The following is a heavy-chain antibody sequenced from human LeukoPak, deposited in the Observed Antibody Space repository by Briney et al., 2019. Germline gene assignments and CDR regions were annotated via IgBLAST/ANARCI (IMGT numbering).Heavy chain of an antibody. CDR2: ISSSSSYI. D-gene: IGHD3-22*01. CDR1: GFTFSSYS. CDR3: ASGYYDSSGFDY. V-gene: IGHV3-21*01. J-gene: IGHJ4*02. Sequence: GGSLRPSCAASGFTFSSYSMNWVRQAPGKGLEWVSSISSSSSYIYYADSVKGRFTISRDNAKNSLYLQMNSLRAEDTAVYYCASGYYDSSGFDYWGQGTLVTVSP.